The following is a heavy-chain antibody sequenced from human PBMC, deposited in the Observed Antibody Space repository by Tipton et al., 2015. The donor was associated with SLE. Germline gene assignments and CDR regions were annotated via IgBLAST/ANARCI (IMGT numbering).Heavy chain of an antibody. V-gene: IGHV3-48*03. CDR3: AKDRTMVVDAFDI. D-gene: IGHD4/OR15-4a*01. Sequence: SLRLSCAASGFTFSSYEMSWVRQAPGKGLEWVSYIRSSGSTIYYADSVKGRFTISRDNSKNTLYLQMNSLRAEDTAVYYCAKDRTMVVDAFDIWGQGTMVTVSS. CDR2: IRSSGSTI. CDR1: GFTFSSYE. J-gene: IGHJ3*02.